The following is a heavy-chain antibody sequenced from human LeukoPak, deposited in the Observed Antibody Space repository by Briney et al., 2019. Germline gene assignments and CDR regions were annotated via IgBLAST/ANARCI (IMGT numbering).Heavy chain of an antibody. CDR1: RFTFSSYW. V-gene: IGHV3-7*01. Sequence: GGSLRLSCAASRFTFSSYWMSWVRQAPGKGLEWVANIKQDGSEKNYVDSVKGRFTISRDNAKKSLYLQMNSLKAEDTAVYYCARDFWYYYDSSGFDAFDIWGQGTMVTVSS. D-gene: IGHD3-22*01. J-gene: IGHJ3*02. CDR3: ARDFWYYYDSSGFDAFDI. CDR2: IKQDGSEK.